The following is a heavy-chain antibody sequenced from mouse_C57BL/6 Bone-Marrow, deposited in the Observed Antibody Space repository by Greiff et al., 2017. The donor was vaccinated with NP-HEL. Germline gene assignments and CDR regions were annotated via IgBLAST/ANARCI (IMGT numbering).Heavy chain of an antibody. CDR1: GYTFTSYW. Sequence: QVQLQQPGAELVKPGASVKLSCTASGYTFTSYWMHWVKQRPGQGLEWIGMIHPNSGSTNYHAKFKSKATLTVDKSSSTAYMQLSSLTSEDSAVYYCARLGLYWGQGTTLTVSS. D-gene: IGHD4-1*01. V-gene: IGHV1-64*01. CDR2: IHPNSGST. CDR3: ARLGLY. J-gene: IGHJ2*01.